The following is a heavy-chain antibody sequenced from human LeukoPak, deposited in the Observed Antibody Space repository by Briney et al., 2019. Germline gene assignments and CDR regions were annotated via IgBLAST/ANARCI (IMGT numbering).Heavy chain of an antibody. CDR2: IYHTWST. D-gene: IGHD2/OR15-2a*01. Sequence: SETLSLTSTLPAGSISSDHLTSSPQTPGKGLYYIWDIYHTWSTNYSPSLQSRVTISADTSKHQFSLKLTSVSAADTAVYYCARHSLHFYGPKNTPWAGAVDVWGQGTTVSVSS. CDR3: ARHSLHFYGPKNTPWAGAVDV. V-gene: IGHV4-59*01. CDR1: AGSISSDH. J-gene: IGHJ6*02.